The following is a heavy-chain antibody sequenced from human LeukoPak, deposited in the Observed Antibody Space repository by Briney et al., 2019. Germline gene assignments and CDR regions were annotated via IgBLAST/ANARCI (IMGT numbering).Heavy chain of an antibody. V-gene: IGHV4-39*01. CDR2: IYYSWSA. Sequence: SETLSLTCTVSGGSISSSSYYWGWIRQPPGKGLDWIGSIYYSWSASYYPSLKSRVTISVDTSKNRISLKLTSVTAADTAVYYCARHPGYYYYYMDVWGKGTTVTVSS. J-gene: IGHJ6*03. CDR3: ARHPGYYYYYMDV. CDR1: GGSISSSSYY.